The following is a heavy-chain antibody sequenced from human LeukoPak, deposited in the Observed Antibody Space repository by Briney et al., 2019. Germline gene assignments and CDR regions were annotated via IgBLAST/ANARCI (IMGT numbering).Heavy chain of an antibody. CDR3: ARGGDIVVVPAAHPYFDY. J-gene: IGHJ4*02. CDR2: IYYSGST. CDR1: GGSISSYY. D-gene: IGHD2-2*01. V-gene: IGHV4-59*01. Sequence: SETLSLTCTVSGGSISSYYWSWIRQPPGKGLGWIGYIYYSGSTNYNPSLKSRVTISVDTSKNHFSLKLSSVTAADTAVYYCARGGDIVVVPAAHPYFDYWGQGTLVTVSS.